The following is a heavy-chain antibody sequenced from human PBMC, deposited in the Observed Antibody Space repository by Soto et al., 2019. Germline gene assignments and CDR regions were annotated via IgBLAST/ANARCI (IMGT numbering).Heavy chain of an antibody. CDR1: GFTFSSYW. J-gene: IGHJ6*02. CDR2: INSDGGST. D-gene: IGHD3-10*01. CDR3: ARFRGSRYYYYGMDV. V-gene: IGHV3-74*01. Sequence: EVQLVESGGGLVQPGGSLRLSCAASGFTFSSYWMHWVRQAPGKGLVWVSRINSDGGSTSYADSVKGRFTISRDNAKNTLYLQMNSLRAEDTAVYYCARFRGSRYYYYGMDVWGQGTTVTVSS.